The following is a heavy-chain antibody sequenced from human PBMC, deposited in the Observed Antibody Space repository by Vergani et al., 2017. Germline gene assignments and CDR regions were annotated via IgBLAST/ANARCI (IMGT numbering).Heavy chain of an antibody. D-gene: IGHD1-7*01. J-gene: IGHJ4*02. CDR2: ISGSDGST. V-gene: IGHV3-23*04. CDR1: GFTFSSYA. Sequence: VESGGGLVQPGGSLRLSCTVSGFTFSSYAMSWVRQAPGKGLEWVSAISGSDGSTYYADSVKGRFTISRDNSKNTLYLQMNSLRAEDTAVYYCAKDKSWNYIFDYWGQGTLVTVSS. CDR3: AKDKSWNYIFDY.